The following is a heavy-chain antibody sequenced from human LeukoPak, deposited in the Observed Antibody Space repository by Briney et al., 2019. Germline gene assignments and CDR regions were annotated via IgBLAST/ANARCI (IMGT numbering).Heavy chain of an antibody. CDR2: IYYTGST. CDR1: GGSFSGYY. CDR3: ATRRWSHYFDS. V-gene: IGHV4-34*01. Sequence: SETLSLTCAVYGGSFSGYYWSWIRQPPGKGLEWIGTIYYTGSTYYNPSLKSRVTISVDTSKNQFSLKLNSATAADTAVYYCATRRWSHYFDSWGQGTLVTVSS. D-gene: IGHD4-23*01. J-gene: IGHJ4*02.